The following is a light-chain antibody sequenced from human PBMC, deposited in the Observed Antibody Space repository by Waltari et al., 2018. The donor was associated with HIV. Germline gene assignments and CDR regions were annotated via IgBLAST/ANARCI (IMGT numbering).Light chain of an antibody. CDR1: SSNIGNNY. J-gene: IGLJ3*02. CDR2: DNN. V-gene: IGLV1-51*01. CDR3: GTWDSSLSAV. Sequence: QSVLTQPPSVSAAPGQRVTISCSGSSSNIGNNYVSWYQHLPGAAPKLLIYDNNNRPSGIPDRFAGSKSGTSATLVITGLQTDDEADYYCGTWDSSLSAVFGGGTKLTVL.